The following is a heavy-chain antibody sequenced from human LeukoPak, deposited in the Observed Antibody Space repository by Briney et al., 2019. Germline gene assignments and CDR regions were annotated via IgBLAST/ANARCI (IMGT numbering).Heavy chain of an antibody. CDR1: GGSISNYY. V-gene: IGHV4-4*07. CDR2: FYTSGST. J-gene: IGHJ3*02. D-gene: IGHD1-26*01. CDR3: ARRDSGSSSRAFDI. Sequence: PSETLSLTCTVSGGSISNYYWSWIRQPAGKGLEWIGRFYTSGSTNYNPSLKSRVTMSVDTSKNQISLKLSSVTAADTAVYYCARRDSGSSSRAFDIWGQGTMVTVSS.